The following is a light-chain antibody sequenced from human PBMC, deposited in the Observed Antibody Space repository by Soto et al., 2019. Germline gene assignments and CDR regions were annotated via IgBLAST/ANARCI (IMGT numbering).Light chain of an antibody. CDR1: SGDVGGYNY. V-gene: IGLV2-14*01. CDR2: DVS. CDR3: SSYTSSRTLAA. J-gene: IGLJ2*01. Sequence: QSALTQPASVSGSPGQSITISCTGTSGDVGGYNYVSWYQQHPGRAPKLMIYDVSNRPSGISTRFSGSKSGNTASLTISGLQTEDEADYYCSSYTSSRTLAAFGGGTKLTV.